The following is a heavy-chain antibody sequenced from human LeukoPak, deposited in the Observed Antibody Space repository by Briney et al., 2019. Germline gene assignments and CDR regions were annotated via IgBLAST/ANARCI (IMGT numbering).Heavy chain of an antibody. Sequence: SETLSLTCAVYGGSFSGYYWSWIRRPPGKGLEWIGEINHSGSTNYNPSLKSRVTISVDTSKNQFSLKLSSVTAADTAVYCCARGLIAAAGIGYWGQGTLVTVSS. CDR1: GGSFSGYY. D-gene: IGHD6-13*01. V-gene: IGHV4-34*01. J-gene: IGHJ4*02. CDR2: INHSGST. CDR3: ARGLIAAAGIGY.